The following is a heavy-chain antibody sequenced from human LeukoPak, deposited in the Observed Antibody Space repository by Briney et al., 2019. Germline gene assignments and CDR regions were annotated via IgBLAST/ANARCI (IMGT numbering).Heavy chain of an antibody. CDR1: GGSFSGYY. J-gene: IGHJ4*02. V-gene: IGHV4-34*01. CDR2: INHSGST. Sequence: PSQTLSLTWAVYGGSFSGYYWSWIRQPPGKWLEWNGEINHSGSTNYNPSLKSRVTISVDTSKTQFSLNLSSVTAADTAIYYCARGLADDSSGSIPTLSYCFDYWGQGTLVTVSS. CDR3: ARGLADDSSGSIPTLSYCFDY. D-gene: IGHD3-22*01.